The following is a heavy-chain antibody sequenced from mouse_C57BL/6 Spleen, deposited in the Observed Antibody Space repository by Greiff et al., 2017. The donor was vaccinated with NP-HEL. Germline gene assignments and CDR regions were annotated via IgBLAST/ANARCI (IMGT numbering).Heavy chain of an antibody. J-gene: IGHJ1*03. CDR3: TRLDGYYWYFDV. CDR2: ISSGGDYI. CDR1: GFTFSSYA. Sequence: EVHLVESGEGLVKPGGSLKLSCAASGFTFSSYAMSWVRQTPEKRLEWVAYISSGGDYIYYADTVKGRFTISRDNARNTLYLQMSRLKSEDTAMYYCTRLDGYYWYFDVWGTGTTVTVSS. D-gene: IGHD2-3*01. V-gene: IGHV5-9-1*02.